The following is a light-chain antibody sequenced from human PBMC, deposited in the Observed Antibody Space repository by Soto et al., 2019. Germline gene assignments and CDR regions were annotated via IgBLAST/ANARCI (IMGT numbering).Light chain of an antibody. Sequence: AIQMTQSPSSLSTSVGDRVTITCRASQGISFDVAWYQQKPGKAPKLLIYAASSLQSGVPSRFSGSGSGTDFTLPISSLQPEDFATYYCLQDYNYPYTFGHGTKLEIK. J-gene: IGKJ2*01. V-gene: IGKV1-6*01. CDR1: QGISFD. CDR2: AAS. CDR3: LQDYNYPYT.